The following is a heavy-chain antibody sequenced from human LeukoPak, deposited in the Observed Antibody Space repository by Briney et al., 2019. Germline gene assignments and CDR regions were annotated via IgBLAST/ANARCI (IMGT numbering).Heavy chain of an antibody. D-gene: IGHD5-12*01. J-gene: IGHJ4*02. Sequence: GGSLRLSCAASGVTFSRHDMHWVRQAPGKGLEWVSAISGSGYSTYYADSVKGRFTISRDNSKNTLYLQMNSLRAEDTAVYYCAKEAGYSGYDYPDYWGQGTLVTVSS. CDR3: AKEAGYSGYDYPDY. V-gene: IGHV3-23*01. CDR2: ISGSGYST. CDR1: GVTFSRHD.